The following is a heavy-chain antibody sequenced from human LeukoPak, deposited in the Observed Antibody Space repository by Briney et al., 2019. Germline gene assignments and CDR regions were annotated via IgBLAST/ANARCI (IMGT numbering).Heavy chain of an antibody. Sequence: SETLSLTCTVSGGSISSSSYYWGWIRQPPGKGLEWIGYIYYSGSTNYNPSLKSRVTISVDTSKNQSSLKLSSVTAADTAVYYCARSRGYSYGTTFLDYWGQGTLVTVSS. D-gene: IGHD5-18*01. CDR1: GGSISSSSYY. CDR2: IYYSGST. V-gene: IGHV4-61*05. CDR3: ARSRGYSYGTTFLDY. J-gene: IGHJ4*02.